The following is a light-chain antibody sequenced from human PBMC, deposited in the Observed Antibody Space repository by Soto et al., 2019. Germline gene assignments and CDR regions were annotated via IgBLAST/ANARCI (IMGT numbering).Light chain of an antibody. CDR3: QHRVNGPT. CDR2: DVS. V-gene: IGKV3-11*01. Sequence: EIVLTQSPATLSLSPGERATLSCRAGQSVSNYLGWYQQKSVQAPRLLISDVSNRATGIPDRFSGSGSGTDFTLTISSLEPEDFAVYYCQHRVNGPTFGGGTKVEIK. J-gene: IGKJ4*01. CDR1: QSVSNY.